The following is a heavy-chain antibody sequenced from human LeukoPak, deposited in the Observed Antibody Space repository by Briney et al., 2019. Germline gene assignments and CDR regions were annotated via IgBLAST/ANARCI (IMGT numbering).Heavy chain of an antibody. V-gene: IGHV1-18*01. Sequence: ASVKVSCKASGYTFRSYDITWVRQAPGQGLEWMGWISLNNGNTNYAQKFQGRVTMTTDTPTSTAYMEMRSLRSDDTAVCYCARDRDSSGWHVADYWGQGTLVTVSS. CDR2: ISLNNGNT. J-gene: IGHJ4*02. CDR3: ARDRDSSGWHVADY. D-gene: IGHD6-19*01. CDR1: GYTFRSYD.